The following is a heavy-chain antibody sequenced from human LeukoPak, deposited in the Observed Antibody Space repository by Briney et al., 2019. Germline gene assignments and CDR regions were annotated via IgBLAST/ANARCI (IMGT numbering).Heavy chain of an antibody. CDR2: INSDGSST. CDR3: STGSGHAFDI. D-gene: IGHD3-10*01. CDR1: GFTFSSYW. J-gene: IGHJ3*02. V-gene: IGHV3-74*01. Sequence: GGSLRLSCAASGFTFSSYWMHWVRQVPGKGLVWVSRINSDGSSTSYADSVKGRFTISRDNAKNTLYVQMNSLRAEDTAVYYCSTGSGHAFDIWGRGTMVTAS.